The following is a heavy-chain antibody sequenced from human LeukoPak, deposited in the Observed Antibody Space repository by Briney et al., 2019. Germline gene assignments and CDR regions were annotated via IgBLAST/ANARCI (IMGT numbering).Heavy chain of an antibody. J-gene: IGHJ4*02. CDR1: GYTFTGYY. Sequence: ASVKVSCKASGYTFTGYYMHWVRQAPGQGLEWMAWINPNRGGTNYAQKFQGRVTMTRDTSISTAYMVLSTPISDDAAVYYCARAPLGLPFDYWGQGSLVTVSS. CDR3: ARAPLGLPFDY. V-gene: IGHV1-2*02. CDR2: INPNRGGT.